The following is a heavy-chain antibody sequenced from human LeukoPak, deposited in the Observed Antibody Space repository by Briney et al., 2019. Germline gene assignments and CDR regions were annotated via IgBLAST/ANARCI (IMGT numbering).Heavy chain of an antibody. D-gene: IGHD6-6*01. J-gene: IGHJ4*02. CDR1: GFTVSSNY. CDR3: ARDRYSSSTFFDY. V-gene: IGHV3-11*01. Sequence: GGSLRLSCAASGFTVSSNYMSWIRQAPGKGLEWVSYISSSGSTIYYADSVKGRFTISRDNAKNSLYLQMNSLRAEDTAVYYCARDRYSSSTFFDYWGQGTLVTVSS. CDR2: ISSSGSTI.